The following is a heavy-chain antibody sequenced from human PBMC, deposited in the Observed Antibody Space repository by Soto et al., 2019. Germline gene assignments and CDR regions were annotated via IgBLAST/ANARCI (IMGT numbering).Heavy chain of an antibody. J-gene: IGHJ6*02. CDR2: IIPIFGTA. Sequence: SVKVSCKASGYTFTSYGISWVRQAPGQGLEWMGGIIPIFGTANYAQKFQGRVTITADESTSTAYMELSSLRSEDTAVYYCTHRGYYYYGMDVWGQGTTVTVSS. CDR3: THRGYYYYGMDV. CDR1: GYTFTSYG. V-gene: IGHV1-69*13.